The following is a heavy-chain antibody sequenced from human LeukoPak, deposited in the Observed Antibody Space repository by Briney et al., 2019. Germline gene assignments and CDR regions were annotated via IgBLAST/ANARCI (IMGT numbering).Heavy chain of an antibody. V-gene: IGHV3-23*01. Sequence: GGSLRLSCAASGFTFGSYGMSWVRQAPGKGLEWVSFITPNADRTSHADSVEGRFTISRDNPRNTVYMQMNSLRDEDTAVYYCAIMHGYYDGNGYWVQWGQGTLVTVSS. CDR3: AIMHGYYDGNGYWVQ. CDR1: GFTFGSYG. D-gene: IGHD3-22*01. CDR2: ITPNADRT. J-gene: IGHJ1*01.